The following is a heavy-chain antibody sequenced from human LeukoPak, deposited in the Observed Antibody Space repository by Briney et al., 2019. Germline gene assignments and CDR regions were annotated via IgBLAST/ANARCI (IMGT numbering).Heavy chain of an antibody. Sequence: PSETLSLTCTVSGGSISRSSYYWGGIRQPPGKGLEWIGSIYYSGSTYYNPSLKSRVTISVDTSKNQFSLKLSSVTAADTAVYYCARGAYTRSNWFDPWGQGTLVTVSS. CDR3: ARGAYTRSNWFDP. J-gene: IGHJ5*02. CDR1: GGSISRSSYY. CDR2: IYYSGST. D-gene: IGHD1-1*01. V-gene: IGHV4-39*07.